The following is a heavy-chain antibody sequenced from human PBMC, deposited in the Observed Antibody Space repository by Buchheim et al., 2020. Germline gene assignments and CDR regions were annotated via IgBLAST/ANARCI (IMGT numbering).Heavy chain of an antibody. CDR2: IREDGSDT. CDR3: ASDASEWSRDY. CDR1: GLTFSSRS. J-gene: IGHJ4*02. V-gene: IGHV3-7*01. Sequence: EVHLVESGGGLVQPGGSLRLSCTISGLTFSSRSMTWVRQAPGMGLEWVATIREDGSDTFYGDSVKGRFAVSRDNAKNSLYLLMNSLRVEDTAVYYCASDASEWSRDYWGQGTL. D-gene: IGHD3-3*01.